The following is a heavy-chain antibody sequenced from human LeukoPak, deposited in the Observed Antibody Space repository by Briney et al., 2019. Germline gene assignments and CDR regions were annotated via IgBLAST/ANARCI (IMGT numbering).Heavy chain of an antibody. J-gene: IGHJ1*01. D-gene: IGHD3-9*01. Sequence: PSETLSLTCAVYGGSFSGYYWSWIRQPPGKGLEWIGEINHSGSTNYNPSLKSRVTISVDTFKNQFSLKLSSVTAADTAVYYCARGAHVLRYFDWSAGVTEYFQHWGQGTLVTVSS. CDR1: GGSFSGYY. V-gene: IGHV4-34*01. CDR3: ARGAHVLRYFDWSAGVTEYFQH. CDR2: INHSGST.